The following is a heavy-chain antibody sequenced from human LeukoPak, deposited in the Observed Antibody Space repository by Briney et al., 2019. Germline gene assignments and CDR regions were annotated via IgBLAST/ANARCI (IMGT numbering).Heavy chain of an antibody. V-gene: IGHV3-23*01. CDR2: ISGSGGST. D-gene: IGHD5-18*01. Sequence: PSETLSLTCTVSGGSIRNSNNYWGWIRQPPGKGLEWVSAISGSGGSTYYADSVKGRFTISRDNSKNTLYLQMNSLRAEDTAVYYCAADAPGYSYDTDYYYYMDVWGKGTTVTVSS. CDR1: GGSIRNSN. J-gene: IGHJ6*03. CDR3: AADAPGYSYDTDYYYYMDV.